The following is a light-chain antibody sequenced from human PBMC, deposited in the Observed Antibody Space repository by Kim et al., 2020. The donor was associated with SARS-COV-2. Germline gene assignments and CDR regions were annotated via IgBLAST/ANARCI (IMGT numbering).Light chain of an antibody. J-gene: IGKJ4*01. V-gene: IGKV3-20*01. CDR3: QQYGTSPSLT. CDR1: QRVSSSY. CDR2: GTS. Sequence: EIMLTQSPGTLSLSPGERATLSCRARQRVSSSYLAWYQQKPGQAPSLLIFGTSTRATCIPDRFSGSGSGTDFTLTISGLEPEDFAVYYCQQYGTSPSLTFGGGTKVDIK.